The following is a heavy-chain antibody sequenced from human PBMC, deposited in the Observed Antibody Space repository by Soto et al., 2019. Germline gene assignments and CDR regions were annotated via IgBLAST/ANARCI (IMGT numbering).Heavy chain of an antibody. CDR3: ARDTMTATYAFDI. V-gene: IGHV3-53*01. CDR2: IYSGGST. Sequence: TGGSLRLSCAASGFTVSSNYMSWVRQAPGKGLEWVSVIYSGGSTYYADSVKGRFTISRDNSKNTLYLQMNSLRAEDTAVYYCARDTMTATYAFDIWGQGTMVTVSS. CDR1: GFTVSSNY. J-gene: IGHJ3*02.